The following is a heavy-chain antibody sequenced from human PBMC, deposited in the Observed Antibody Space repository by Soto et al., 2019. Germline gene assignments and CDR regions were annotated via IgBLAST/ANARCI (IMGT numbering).Heavy chain of an antibody. V-gene: IGHV3-21*01. CDR1: GFTFSSYS. Sequence: GGSLRLSCAASGFTFSSYSMNWVRQAPGKGLEWVSSISSSSSYIYYADSVKGRFTISRDNAKNSLYLQMNSLRAEDTAVYYCARDRDGSYPRPRARGMDVWGQGTTVTVSS. CDR3: ARDRDGSYPRPRARGMDV. CDR2: ISSSSSYI. D-gene: IGHD1-26*01. J-gene: IGHJ6*02.